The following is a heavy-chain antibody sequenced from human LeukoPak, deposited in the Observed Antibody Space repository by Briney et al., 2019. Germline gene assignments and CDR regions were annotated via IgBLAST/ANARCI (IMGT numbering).Heavy chain of an antibody. V-gene: IGHV3-53*01. D-gene: IGHD2-21*02. Sequence: PGGSLRLSCADSGFTFDDYGMSWVRQVPGRGLEWVSMLYSDGTTHYLDSVKGRFSISRDSSKNTLYLQMNSLRVEDTAVYYCARWYCDSLNCYYDYWGQGTLVTVSS. J-gene: IGHJ4*02. CDR1: GFTFDDYG. CDR2: LYSDGTT. CDR3: ARWYCDSLNCYYDY.